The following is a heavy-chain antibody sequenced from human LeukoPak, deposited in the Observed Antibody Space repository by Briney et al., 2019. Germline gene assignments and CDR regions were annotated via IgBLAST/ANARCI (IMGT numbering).Heavy chain of an antibody. V-gene: IGHV4-34*01. CDR3: ARGRRPRLGVVPAASIPSYYYYGMGV. D-gene: IGHD2-2*01. CDR1: GGSFSGYY. Sequence: SETLSLTCAVYGGSFSGYYWSWIRQPPGKGLEWIGEINHSGSTNYNPSLKSRVTISVDTSKNQFSLKLSSVTAADTAVYYCARGRRPRLGVVPAASIPSYYYYGMGVWGKGTTVTVSS. J-gene: IGHJ6*04. CDR2: INHSGST.